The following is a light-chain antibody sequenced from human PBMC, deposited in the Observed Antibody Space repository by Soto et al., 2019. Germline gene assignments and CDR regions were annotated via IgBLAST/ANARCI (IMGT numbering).Light chain of an antibody. CDR2: DAS. J-gene: IGKJ2*01. Sequence: EIVLTQSPATLSLSPGEGATLSCRASQSVGRYLAWYQQKPGQAPRLLIYDASNRATGIPARFSGSGSGTDFTLTISSLKPEDFGLYYCQQRSNWPPAFGSGTKLEIK. V-gene: IGKV3-11*01. CDR3: QQRSNWPPA. CDR1: QSVGRY.